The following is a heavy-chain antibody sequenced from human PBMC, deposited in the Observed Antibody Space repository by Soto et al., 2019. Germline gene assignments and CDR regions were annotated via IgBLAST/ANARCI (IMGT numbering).Heavy chain of an antibody. CDR2: ISNEGAAI. Sequence: EVQLVESGGGLVQPGGSLRLSCVGSGLALSNRHMDWVRQAPGKGLEWVSYISNEGAAIYYADSVRGRFIISRDNAKNSLFLQMNALRAEDTAIYYCATDLMGYSMYVWGQGTTVTVSS. V-gene: IGHV3-48*03. J-gene: IGHJ6*02. D-gene: IGHD2-21*01. CDR1: GLALSNRH. CDR3: ATDLMGYSMYV.